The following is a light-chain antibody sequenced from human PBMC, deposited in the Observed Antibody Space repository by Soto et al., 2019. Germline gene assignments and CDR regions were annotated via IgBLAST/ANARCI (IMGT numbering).Light chain of an antibody. J-gene: IGKJ2*03. V-gene: IGKV1-27*01. Sequence: LQKIKSPSSLSASEEYRNNSTARLSQGIRHYLAWYQQKPGKVHKLLIYEASNLQSGVPSRFRGGGSGTEFTLTISSLQPEDLATEFGQQGCTPPLYCFGQ. CDR1: QGIRHY. CDR2: EAS. CDR3: QQGCTPPLYC.